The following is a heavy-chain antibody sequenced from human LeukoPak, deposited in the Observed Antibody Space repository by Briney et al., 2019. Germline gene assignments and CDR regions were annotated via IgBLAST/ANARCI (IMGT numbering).Heavy chain of an antibody. CDR2: IYHSGST. CDR3: AREYYDFWSGPNWFDP. Sequence: PSETLSLTCTVSGGSISSSSYYWGWIRQPPGKGLEWIGSIYHSGSTYYNPSLKSRVTISVDKSKNQFSLKLSSVTAADTAVYYCAREYYDFWSGPNWFDPWGQGTLVTVSS. V-gene: IGHV4-39*07. D-gene: IGHD3-3*01. J-gene: IGHJ5*02. CDR1: GGSISSSSYY.